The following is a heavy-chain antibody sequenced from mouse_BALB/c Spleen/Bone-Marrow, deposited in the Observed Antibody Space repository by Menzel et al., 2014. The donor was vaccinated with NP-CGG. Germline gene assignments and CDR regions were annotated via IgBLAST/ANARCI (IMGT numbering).Heavy chain of an antibody. D-gene: IGHD4-1*01. J-gene: IGHJ4*01. CDR2: IWSGGST. CDR1: GFSLTSYG. CDR3: ASNWDYAMDY. V-gene: IGHV2-2*02. Sequence: VQLQESGPGLVQPSQSLSITCTVSGFSLTSYGVHWVRQSPGKGLERLGVIWSGGSTDYNAAFISRLSITKDNSKSQVFFKMNSLQANDTAIYYCASNWDYAMDYWGQGTSVTVSS.